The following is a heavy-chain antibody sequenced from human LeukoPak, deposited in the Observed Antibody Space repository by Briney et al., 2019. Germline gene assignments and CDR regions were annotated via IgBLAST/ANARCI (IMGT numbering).Heavy chain of an antibody. CDR1: GGSISSGYY. J-gene: IGHJ5*02. CDR3: ASVVVPAAIQGWFDP. V-gene: IGHV4-38-2*02. D-gene: IGHD2-2*01. Sequence: SQTLSLTCTVSGGSISSGYYWGWIRQPPGKGLEWIGSIYHSGSTYYNPSLKSRVTISVDTSKNQFSLKLSSVTAADTAVYYCASVVVPAAIQGWFDPWGQGTLVTVSS. CDR2: IYHSGST.